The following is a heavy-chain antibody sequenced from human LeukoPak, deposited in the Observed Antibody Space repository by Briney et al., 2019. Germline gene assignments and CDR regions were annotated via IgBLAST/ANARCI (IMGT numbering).Heavy chain of an antibody. D-gene: IGHD4-17*01. CDR3: ARATTGTTGGY. Sequence: PGRSLRLSCAVSGFTFSSYAMHGVRQAPGKGPEWVAVISYDGSNKYYADSVKGRFTISRDNSKNTLYLQMNSLRAEDTAVYYCARATTGTTGGYWGQGTLVTVSS. CDR2: ISYDGSNK. J-gene: IGHJ4*02. V-gene: IGHV3-30-3*01. CDR1: GFTFSSYA.